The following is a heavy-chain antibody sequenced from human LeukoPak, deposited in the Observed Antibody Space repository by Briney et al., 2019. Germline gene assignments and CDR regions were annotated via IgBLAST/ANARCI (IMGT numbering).Heavy chain of an antibody. V-gene: IGHV4-34*01. Sequence: SETLSLTCSVCGESFSDYYWSWIRQPPGKGLEWIGQINHSGGTSFNSSLKSRVTISIDTSKNQVSLKLNSVTAADTAVYYCARHNGKVLYYWGQGTLVTVSS. CDR1: GESFSDYY. CDR3: ARHNGKVLYY. J-gene: IGHJ4*02. D-gene: IGHD1-14*01. CDR2: INHSGGT.